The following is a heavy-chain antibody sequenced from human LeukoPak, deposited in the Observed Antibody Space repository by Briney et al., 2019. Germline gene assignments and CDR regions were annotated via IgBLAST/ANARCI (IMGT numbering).Heavy chain of an antibody. CDR1: GFTFSTYA. Sequence: GGSLRLSCADSGFTFSTYAMSWVRQAPGKGLEWVSTISGSSGNAYYADSVKGRFTISRDNSKNTLYLQMNSLTAEDTAVYYCAKLVGVFPVDYWGRGTLVTVSS. CDR2: ISGSSGNA. D-gene: IGHD1-26*01. V-gene: IGHV3-23*01. CDR3: AKLVGVFPVDY. J-gene: IGHJ4*02.